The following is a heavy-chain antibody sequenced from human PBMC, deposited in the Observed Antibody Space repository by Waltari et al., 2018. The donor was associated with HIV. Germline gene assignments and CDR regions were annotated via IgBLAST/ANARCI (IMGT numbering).Heavy chain of an antibody. CDR2: ISNSGGST. Sequence: EVQLLESGGGLVQPGGSLRLSCAASGFTFGSYAMSWVRQAPGKGLEWVSAISNSGGSTYYADSVKGRFSISRDNSKNTLYLQMNSLRDEDTAVYYCAKDLSSISMIIPRSYFDYWGQGTLVTVSS. D-gene: IGHD3-22*01. J-gene: IGHJ4*02. V-gene: IGHV3-23*01. CDR3: AKDLSSISMIIPRSYFDY. CDR1: GFTFGSYA.